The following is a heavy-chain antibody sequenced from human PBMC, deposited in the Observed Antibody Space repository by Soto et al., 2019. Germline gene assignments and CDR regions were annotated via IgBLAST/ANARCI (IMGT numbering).Heavy chain of an antibody. CDR1: GVSISCCL. J-gene: IGHJ4*02. V-gene: IGHV4-59*01. CDR3: ARIGGYHVPLDY. Sequence: SAALSLTCPVSGVSISCCLWSCIRQAPGRGLEWIGYTYHRGSTNYSPSLRSRVAISLDTSENQFSLKVNSVTAADTAVYYCARIGGYHVPLDYWGQGTPVTVSS. CDR2: TYHRGST. D-gene: IGHD6-25*01.